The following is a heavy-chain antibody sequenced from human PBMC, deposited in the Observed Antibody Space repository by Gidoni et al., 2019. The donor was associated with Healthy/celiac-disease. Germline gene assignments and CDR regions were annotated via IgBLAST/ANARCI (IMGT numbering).Heavy chain of an antibody. D-gene: IGHD3-10*01. Sequence: QLQLQESGPGLVKPSETLSLTCTVSGGSISSSSYYWGWIRQPPGKGLEWIGSIYYSGSTYYNPSLKSRVTISVDTSKNQFSLKLSSVTAADTAVYYCARSEVTMVRGVVYNWFDPWGQGTLVTVSS. CDR3: ARSEVTMVRGVVYNWFDP. V-gene: IGHV4-39*01. J-gene: IGHJ5*02. CDR2: IYYSGST. CDR1: GGSISSSSYY.